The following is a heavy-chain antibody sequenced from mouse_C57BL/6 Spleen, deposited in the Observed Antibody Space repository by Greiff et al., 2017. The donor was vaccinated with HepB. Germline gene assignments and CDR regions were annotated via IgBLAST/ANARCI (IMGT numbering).Heavy chain of an antibody. CDR3: TRVYGSSSRAMDY. Sequence: EVKLVESGEGLVKPGGSLKLSCAASGFTFSSYAMSWVRQTPEKRLEWVAYISSGGDYIYYADTVRGRFTISRDNARNTLYLQMSSLKSEDTAMYYSTRVYGSSSRAMDYWGQGTSVTVSS. D-gene: IGHD1-1*01. J-gene: IGHJ4*01. CDR1: GFTFSSYA. CDR2: ISSGGDYI. V-gene: IGHV5-9-1*02.